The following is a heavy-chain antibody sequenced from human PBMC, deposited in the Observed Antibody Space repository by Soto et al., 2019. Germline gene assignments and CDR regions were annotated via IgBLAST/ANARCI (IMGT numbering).Heavy chain of an antibody. CDR2: ITGTGGNT. V-gene: IGHV3-23*01. Sequence: EVQLLESGGGLVQPGGSLRLSCAASGFPLSTYGMTWVRQAPGKGLEWVSAITGTGGNTYYVDSVKGRFTSSRDNSKNMLYLQVTSLRVEDTAVYYCARIRVYLYGLDVWGQGTTVTVSS. CDR3: ARIRVYLYGLDV. CDR1: GFPLSTYG. J-gene: IGHJ6*02.